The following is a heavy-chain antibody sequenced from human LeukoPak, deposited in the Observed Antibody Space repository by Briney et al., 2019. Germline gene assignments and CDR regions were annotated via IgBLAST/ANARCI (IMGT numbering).Heavy chain of an antibody. Sequence: GGSLRLSCAASGFTFSSYEMNWVRQAPGKGLEWVSYISSSGSTIYYADSVKGRFTISRDNSKNTLYLQMNSLRAEDTAVYYCARTLIEYSVSSCYFDYWGQGTLVTVSS. V-gene: IGHV3-48*03. CDR1: GFTFSSYE. J-gene: IGHJ4*02. CDR2: ISSSGSTI. D-gene: IGHD6-6*01. CDR3: ARTLIEYSVSSCYFDY.